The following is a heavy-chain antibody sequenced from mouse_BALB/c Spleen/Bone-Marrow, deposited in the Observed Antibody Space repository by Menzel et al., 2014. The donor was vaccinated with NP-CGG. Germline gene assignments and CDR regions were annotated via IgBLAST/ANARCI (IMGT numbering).Heavy chain of an antibody. CDR1: GSTFTDYY. V-gene: IGHV7-3*02. J-gene: IGHJ1*01. Sequence: EVQLVESGGGLVQPGGSLRLSCAASGSTFTDYYISWVRQPPGKALEWLGFIRNKVKGYTTDYSASVKGRFTISRDNSQSISYLQMNTLRAEDSATYYCARDENVGIYWYFDVWGAGTTVTVSS. D-gene: IGHD4-1*01. CDR3: ARDENVGIYWYFDV. CDR2: IRNKVKGYTT.